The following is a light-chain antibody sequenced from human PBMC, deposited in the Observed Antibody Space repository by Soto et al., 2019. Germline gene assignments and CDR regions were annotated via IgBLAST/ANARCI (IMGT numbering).Light chain of an antibody. CDR1: QSVSTN. CDR2: GAS. J-gene: IGKJ2*01. V-gene: IGKV3-15*01. Sequence: EIVMTQSPATLSVSPGARATLSCRASQSVSTNLAWYQQRPGQAPRLLIYGASTRATAIPARFSGSGSGTEFTLTISSLQSEDFAVYYCQQYNNWPYTFGQGTKVEIK. CDR3: QQYNNWPYT.